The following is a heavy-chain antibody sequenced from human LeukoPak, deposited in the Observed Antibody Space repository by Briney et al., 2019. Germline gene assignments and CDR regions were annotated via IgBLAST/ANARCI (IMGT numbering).Heavy chain of an antibody. J-gene: IGHJ6*03. CDR1: GYTFTDYY. D-gene: IGHD3-3*01. Sequence: ASVKVSCKASGYTFTDYYMHWVRQAPGQGLEWMGWINPNSGGTNYAQKFQGRVTMTRDTSISTAYMELSRLRSDDTAVYYCARATYDFWSGYTDSYYYYMDVWGKGTTVTVTS. V-gene: IGHV1-2*02. CDR2: INPNSGGT. CDR3: ARATYDFWSGYTDSYYYYMDV.